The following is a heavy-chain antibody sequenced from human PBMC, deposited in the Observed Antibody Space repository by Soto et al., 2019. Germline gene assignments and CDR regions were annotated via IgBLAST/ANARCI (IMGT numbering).Heavy chain of an antibody. D-gene: IGHD1-1*01. CDR3: ARDGSWNDRPNWFDP. CDR1: GGTFSSYA. V-gene: IGHV1-69*06. Sequence: QVQLVQSGAEVKKPGSSVKVSCKASGGTFSSYAISWVRQAPGQGLEWMGGIIPIFGTANYAQKFQGRVTITADKSTXTAYMELSSLRSEDTAVYYCARDGSWNDRPNWFDPWGQGTLVTVSS. J-gene: IGHJ5*02. CDR2: IIPIFGTA.